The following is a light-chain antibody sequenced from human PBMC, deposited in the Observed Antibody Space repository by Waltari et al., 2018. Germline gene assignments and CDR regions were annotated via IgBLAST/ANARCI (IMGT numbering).Light chain of an antibody. J-gene: IGLJ1*01. V-gene: IGLV2-8*01. CDR3: NSYAGGDILYV. CDR1: SSDVGAYNF. Sequence: QSALTPPPSASGSPGQSITISCTGPSSDVGAYNFVSLYQQHPGKAPKLIIFDVRKRPSGVPDRFSGSESGNTASLTVSGLQAEDEADYYCNSYAGGDILYVFGTGTRVTVL. CDR2: DVR.